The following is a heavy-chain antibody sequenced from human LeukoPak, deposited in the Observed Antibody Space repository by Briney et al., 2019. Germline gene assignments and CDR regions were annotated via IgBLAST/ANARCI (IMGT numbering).Heavy chain of an antibody. J-gene: IGHJ4*02. D-gene: IGHD3-3*01. CDR3: AKGPGYDFWSGYYLDY. CDR2: ISGSGGST. Sequence: GGPLRLSCAASGFTFSSYAMSWVRQAPGKGLEWVSAISGSGGSTYYADSVKGRFTISRDNSENTLYLQMNSLRAEDTAVYYCAKGPGYDFWSGYYLDYWGQGTLVTVSS. CDR1: GFTFSSYA. V-gene: IGHV3-23*01.